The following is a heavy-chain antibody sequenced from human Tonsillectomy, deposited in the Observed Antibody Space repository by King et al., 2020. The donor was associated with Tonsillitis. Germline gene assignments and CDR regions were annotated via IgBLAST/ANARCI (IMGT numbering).Heavy chain of an antibody. CDR1: GYSFTSYC. CDR2: IYPSDSDT. Sequence: QLVQSGAEVKKPGESLKISCKASGYSFTSYCIGWVRQMPGKGLEWVGIIYPSDSDTRYNPSFQGQVTMSADKSISTAYLQWSSLKASDTAMYYCARGRSGYRRPDTFDIWGQGTMVTVSS. D-gene: IGHD3-22*01. J-gene: IGHJ3*02. CDR3: ARGRSGYRRPDTFDI. V-gene: IGHV5-51*03.